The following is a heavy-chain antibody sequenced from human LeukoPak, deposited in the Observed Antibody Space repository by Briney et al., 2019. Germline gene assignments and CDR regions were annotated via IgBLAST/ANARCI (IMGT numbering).Heavy chain of an antibody. V-gene: IGHV3-43*02. CDR1: GFTFNSYA. D-gene: IGHD6-6*01. Sequence: GGSLRLSCAASGFTFNSYAMNWVRQAPGKGLEWVSLISWDGGSTYYADSVKGRFTISRDNSKNSLYLQMNSPRTEDTALYYCAKDSDGWAAQQSPGHYFDYWGQGTLVTVSS. CDR3: AKDSDGWAAQQSPGHYFDY. CDR2: ISWDGGST. J-gene: IGHJ4*02.